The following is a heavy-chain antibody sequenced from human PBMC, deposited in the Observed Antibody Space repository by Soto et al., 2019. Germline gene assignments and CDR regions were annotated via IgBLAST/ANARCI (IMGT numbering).Heavy chain of an antibody. CDR2: ISGYNGNT. D-gene: IGHD5-18*01. CDR3: ASVPTGGSSYALSFGY. CDR1: GYTFTSYG. Sequence: QVQLVQSGAEVKKPGASVKVSCKASGYTFTSYGISWVRQAPGQGLEWMGWISGYNGNTNYAQKLQGRVTLTTDTSTRTRYIELRVLRLDVTSVNYCASVPTGGSSYALSFGYWGQGPLVSVS. J-gene: IGHJ4*02. V-gene: IGHV1-18*01.